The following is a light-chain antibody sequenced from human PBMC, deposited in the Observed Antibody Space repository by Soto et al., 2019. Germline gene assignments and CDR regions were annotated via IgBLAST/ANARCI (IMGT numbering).Light chain of an antibody. Sequence: ETVLTQSPATLSLSPGERATLSCRASQSVSSQLAWYQHKPGQPPRLLIYDASNRATGIPDRFSGSGSGTDFTLSISNLGPEDFAVYYWAQRVWPWTVGQETKVDIE. J-gene: IGKJ1*01. CDR3: AQRVWPWT. V-gene: IGKV3-11*01. CDR2: DAS. CDR1: QSVSSQ.